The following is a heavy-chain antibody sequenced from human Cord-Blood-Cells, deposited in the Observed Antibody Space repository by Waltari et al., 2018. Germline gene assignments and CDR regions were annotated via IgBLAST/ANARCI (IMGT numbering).Heavy chain of an antibody. Sequence: QVQLQQWGAGLLKPSETLSLTCAVYGGSFSGYYWSWSRQPPGKGLEWIVEINHSGSTNYNPSLKSRVTISVDTSKNQFSLKLSSVTAADTAVYYCAREPLTGDTGDWYFDLWGRGTLVTVSS. D-gene: IGHD5-18*01. V-gene: IGHV4-34*01. CDR3: AREPLTGDTGDWYFDL. CDR1: GGSFSGYY. CDR2: INHSGST. J-gene: IGHJ2*01.